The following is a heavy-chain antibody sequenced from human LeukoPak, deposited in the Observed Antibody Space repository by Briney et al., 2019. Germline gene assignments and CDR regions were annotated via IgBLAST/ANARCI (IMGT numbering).Heavy chain of an antibody. V-gene: IGHV3-48*01. CDR1: GFTFSSYS. CDR3: AREGPNDAFDI. Sequence: GGSLRLPCAASGFTFSSYSMNWVRQAPGKGLEWVSYISSSSSTIYYADSVKGRFTISRDNAKNSLYLQMNSLRAEDTAVYYCAREGPNDAFDIWGQGTMVTVSS. CDR2: ISSSSSTI. J-gene: IGHJ3*02.